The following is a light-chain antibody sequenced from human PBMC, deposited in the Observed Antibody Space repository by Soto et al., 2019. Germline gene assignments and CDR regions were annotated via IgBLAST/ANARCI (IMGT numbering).Light chain of an antibody. CDR3: ATDDVSLNAVV. J-gene: IGLJ2*01. CDR1: SSNIGSNT. CDR2: SNN. Sequence: QAVVTQPPSASGTPGQRVTISCSGSSSNIGSNTVNWYQQLPGTAPKLLIHSNNQRPSGVPDRFSGSKSGTSASLAISGLQSEDEADYYCATDDVSLNAVVFGGGTKLTVL. V-gene: IGLV1-44*01.